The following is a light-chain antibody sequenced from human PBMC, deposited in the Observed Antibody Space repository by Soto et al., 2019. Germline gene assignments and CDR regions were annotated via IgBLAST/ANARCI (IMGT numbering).Light chain of an antibody. CDR1: SSDVVSYNL. CDR3: CSYAGSTTLWV. V-gene: IGLV2-23*02. J-gene: IGLJ3*02. CDR2: EVT. Sequence: QSALTQPASVSGSPGQSITISCTGSSSDVVSYNLVSWYQQHPGKAPKLMIYEVTKRPSGVSNRFSGSKSGNTASLTISGLQAEDEADYYCCSYAGSTTLWVFGGGTKLTVL.